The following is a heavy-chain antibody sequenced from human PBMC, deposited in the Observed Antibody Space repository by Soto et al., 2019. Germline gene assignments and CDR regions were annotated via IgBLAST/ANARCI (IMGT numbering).Heavy chain of an antibody. CDR2: INHSGST. J-gene: IGHJ4*02. Sequence: SETLSLTCAVYGGSFSGYYWSWIRQPPGKGLEWIGEINHSGSTNYNPSLKSRVTISVDTSKNQFSLKLSSVTAADTAVYYCARDSYSSSWYRYFDYWGQGTLVTVSS. CDR3: ARDSYSSSWYRYFDY. D-gene: IGHD6-13*01. CDR1: GGSFSGYY. V-gene: IGHV4-34*01.